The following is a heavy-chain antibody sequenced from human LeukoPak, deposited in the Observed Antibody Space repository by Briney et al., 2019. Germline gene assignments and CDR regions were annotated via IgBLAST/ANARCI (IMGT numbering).Heavy chain of an antibody. J-gene: IGHJ4*02. V-gene: IGHV4-31*03. Sequence: SETLSLTCTVSGGSISSGGYYWSWIRQHPGKGLEWIGYIYYSGSTYYNPSLKSRVTISVDTSKNQFSLKLRSVTAADTAVYYCARVENTAMVYYFDYWGQGTLVTVSS. CDR1: GGSISSGGYY. D-gene: IGHD5-18*01. CDR2: IYYSGST. CDR3: ARVENTAMVYYFDY.